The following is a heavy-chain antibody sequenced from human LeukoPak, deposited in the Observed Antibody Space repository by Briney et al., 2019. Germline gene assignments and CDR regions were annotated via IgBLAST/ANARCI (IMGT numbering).Heavy chain of an antibody. V-gene: IGHV3-30*04. Sequence: PGRSLRLSCAASGFTFSSYAMHWVRQAPGKGLEWVAVISYDGSNKYYADSVKGRFTISRDNSKNTLYLQMNSLRAEDTAVYYCARESGYYTYYYYYYYMDVWGKGTTVTVSS. CDR1: GFTFSSYA. CDR2: ISYDGSNK. J-gene: IGHJ6*03. CDR3: ARESGYYTYYYYYYYMDV. D-gene: IGHD3-22*01.